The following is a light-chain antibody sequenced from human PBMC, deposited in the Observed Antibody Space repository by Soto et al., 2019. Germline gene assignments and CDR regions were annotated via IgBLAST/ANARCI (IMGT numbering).Light chain of an antibody. J-gene: IGKJ4*01. V-gene: IGKV3-15*01. CDR1: QSVSSN. CDR3: QQYNNCPT. Sequence: EIVMTQSPATLSVSPGERATLSCRASQSVSSNLAWYQQNPGQAPRLLIYGASTRATGSPARFSGSGSGTEFTLTISSLQSEDFAVYYCQQYNNCPTFGGGTKVEIK. CDR2: GAS.